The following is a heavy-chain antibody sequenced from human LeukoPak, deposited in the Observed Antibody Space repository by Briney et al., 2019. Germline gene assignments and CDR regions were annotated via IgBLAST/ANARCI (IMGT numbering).Heavy chain of an antibody. CDR3: ARVRLGCSSTSCYYYYYMDV. CDR1: GLTVSSNY. Sequence: GGSLRLSCAVSGLTVSSNYMSWVRQAPGKGLEWVSAIYSGGSTFYADSVKGRFTISGDNSKNTLYLQMNSLRAEDTAVYYCARVRLGCSSTSCYYYYYMDVWGKGTTVTVSS. V-gene: IGHV3-53*01. D-gene: IGHD2-2*01. J-gene: IGHJ6*03. CDR2: IYSGGST.